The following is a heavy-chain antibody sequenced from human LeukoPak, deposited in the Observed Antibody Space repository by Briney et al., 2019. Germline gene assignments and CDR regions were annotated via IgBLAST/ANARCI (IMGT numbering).Heavy chain of an antibody. J-gene: IGHJ3*01. CDR2: ISGSSGII. Sequence: GGSLRLSCAASGFTFNTYTMNWVRQAPGKGLEWVSYISGSSGIIDYADSVRGRFTISRDNAKNSLYLQMNSLRAEDTAVYYCVRLNWRRKAFDVWGQGTMVTVSS. D-gene: IGHD1-20*01. CDR1: GFTFNTYT. CDR3: VRLNWRRKAFDV. V-gene: IGHV3-48*01.